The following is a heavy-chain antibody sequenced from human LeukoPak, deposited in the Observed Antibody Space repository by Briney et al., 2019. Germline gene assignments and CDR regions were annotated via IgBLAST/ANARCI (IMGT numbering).Heavy chain of an antibody. CDR3: ARDGLGYCSGGSCLYYYMDV. Sequence: ASVKVSCKASGYTFTSYGISWVRQAPGQGLEWMGWISAYNGNTSYAQKFQGRVTMTRDMSTSTVYMELSSLRSEDTAVYYCARDGLGYCSGGSCLYYYMDVWGKGTTVTVSS. CDR1: GYTFTSYG. CDR2: ISAYNGNT. J-gene: IGHJ6*03. V-gene: IGHV1-18*01. D-gene: IGHD2-15*01.